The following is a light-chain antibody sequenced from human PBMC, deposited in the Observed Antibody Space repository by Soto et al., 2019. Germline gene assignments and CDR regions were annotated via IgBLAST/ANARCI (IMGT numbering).Light chain of an antibody. CDR1: RSNIGSNA. CDR2: DNN. Sequence: QSVLTQPPSASGAPGQRVTISSSGSRSNIGSNAVSWYQQLPGKAPKLLIYDNNQRPSGVPDRFSASKSGTSASLAISGLQSEDEADYCCAVWDDSQNGFFAFGTGTKLTVL. CDR3: AVWDDSQNGFFA. J-gene: IGLJ1*01. V-gene: IGLV1-44*01.